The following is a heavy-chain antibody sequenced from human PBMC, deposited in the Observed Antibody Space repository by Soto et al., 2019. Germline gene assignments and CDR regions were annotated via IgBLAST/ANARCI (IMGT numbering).Heavy chain of an antibody. V-gene: IGHV4-59*01. J-gene: IGHJ4*02. D-gene: IGHD3-22*01. CDR3: ARSPLTYYYDSSGYYEVDY. Sequence: SETLSLTCTVSGGSISSYYWSWIRQPPGKGLEWIGYIYYSGSTNYNPSLKSRVTISVDTSKNQFSLKLSSVTAADTAVYYCARSPLTYYYDSSGYYEVDYWGQGTLVTVSS. CDR2: IYYSGST. CDR1: GGSISSYY.